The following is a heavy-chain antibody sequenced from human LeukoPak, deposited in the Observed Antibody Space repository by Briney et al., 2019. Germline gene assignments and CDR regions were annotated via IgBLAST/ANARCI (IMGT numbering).Heavy chain of an antibody. CDR2: INHSGGT. J-gene: IGHJ3*01. D-gene: IGHD3-22*01. Sequence: PSETLSLTCAVFRGSFSGYYWNWIRQSPGKGLEWIGEINHSGGTHYSPSLKSRVTISLDTSKNQFSLGLSSVTAADTAVYYCARDDLYYNDSSGHSDAFDLWGQGTMVTISS. V-gene: IGHV4-34*01. CDR1: RGSFSGYY. CDR3: ARDDLYYNDSSGHSDAFDL.